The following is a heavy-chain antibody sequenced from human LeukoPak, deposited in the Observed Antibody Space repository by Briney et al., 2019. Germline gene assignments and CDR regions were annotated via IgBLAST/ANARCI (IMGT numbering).Heavy chain of an antibody. D-gene: IGHD2-2*01. CDR3: ASAVEAGGYCSSTSCYLGFDY. Sequence: GESLKISCKGSGYSFTSYWVGWVRQMPGKGLEWMGIIYPGDSDTRYSPSFQGQVTISADKSISTAYLQWGSLKASDTAMYYCASAVEAGGYCSSTSCYLGFDYWGQGTLVTVSS. V-gene: IGHV5-51*01. J-gene: IGHJ4*02. CDR2: IYPGDSDT. CDR1: GYSFTSYW.